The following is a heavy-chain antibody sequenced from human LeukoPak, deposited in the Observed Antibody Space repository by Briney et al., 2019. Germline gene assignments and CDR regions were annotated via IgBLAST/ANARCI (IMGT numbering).Heavy chain of an antibody. CDR1: GFTFSSYS. J-gene: IGHJ5*02. V-gene: IGHV3-21*01. CDR2: ISSSSSYI. Sequence: RGSLRLSCAASGFTFSSYSMNWVRQAPGKGLEWVSSISSSSSYIYYADSVKGRFTISRDNAKNSLYLQMNSLRAEDTAVYYCARDRTTGIVDWFDPWGQGTLVTVSS. D-gene: IGHD3-16*02. CDR3: ARDRTTGIVDWFDP.